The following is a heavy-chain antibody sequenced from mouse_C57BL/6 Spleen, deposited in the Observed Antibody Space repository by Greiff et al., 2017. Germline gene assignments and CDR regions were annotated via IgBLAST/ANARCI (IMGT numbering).Heavy chain of an antibody. D-gene: IGHD3-2*02. CDR2: IWTGGGT. V-gene: IGHV2-9-1*01. CDR1: GFSLTSYA. Sequence: QVQLKESGPGLVAPSQSLSITCTVSGFSLTSYAISWVRQPPGKGLAWRGVIWTGGGTNYNSALKSRLSISKDNSKSQVFLKMNSLQTDDTARYDCAKTAQARGYARDYWGQGTSGTVSS. J-gene: IGHJ4*01. CDR3: AKTAQARGYARDY.